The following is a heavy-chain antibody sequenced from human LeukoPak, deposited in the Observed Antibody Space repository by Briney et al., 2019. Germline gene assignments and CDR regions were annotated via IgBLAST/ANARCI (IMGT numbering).Heavy chain of an antibody. CDR2: IKTDGSIT. CDR3: AVLDYYDSSAPPFDY. D-gene: IGHD3-22*01. CDR1: GFSFSVYW. J-gene: IGHJ4*02. Sequence: PGGSLRLSCAASGFSFSVYWMHWVRQAPGKGPVWVSRIKTDGSITDYADFVKGRFTISRDNAKNSLYLQMNSLRAEDTAVYYCAVLDYYDSSAPPFDYWGQGTLVTVSS. V-gene: IGHV3-74*01.